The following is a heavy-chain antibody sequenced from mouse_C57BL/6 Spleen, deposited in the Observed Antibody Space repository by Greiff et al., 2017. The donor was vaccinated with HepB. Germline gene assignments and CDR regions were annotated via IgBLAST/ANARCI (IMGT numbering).Heavy chain of an antibody. J-gene: IGHJ4*01. CDR1: GFTFSDYG. CDR2: ISSGSSTI. D-gene: IGHD1-1*01. CDR3: ARDYYDYYAMDY. Sequence: EVMLVESGGGLVKPGGSLKLSCAASGFTFSDYGMHWVRQAPEKGLEWVAYISSGSSTIYYADTVKGRFTISRDNAKNTLFLQMTSLRSEDTAMYYCARDYYDYYAMDYWGQGTSVTVSS. V-gene: IGHV5-17*01.